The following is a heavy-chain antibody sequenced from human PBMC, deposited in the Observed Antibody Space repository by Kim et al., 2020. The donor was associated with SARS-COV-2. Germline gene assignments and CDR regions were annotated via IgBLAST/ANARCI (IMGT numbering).Heavy chain of an antibody. D-gene: IGHD3-22*01. Sequence: ASVKVSCKASGYTFTSYGISWVRQAPGQGLEWMGWISAYNGNTNYAQKLQGRVTMTTDTSTSTAYMELRSLRSDDTAVYYCARDDRSGYHYYYYGMDVWGQGTTVTVSS. CDR2: ISAYNGNT. CDR3: ARDDRSGYHYYYYGMDV. J-gene: IGHJ6*02. CDR1: GYTFTSYG. V-gene: IGHV1-18*01.